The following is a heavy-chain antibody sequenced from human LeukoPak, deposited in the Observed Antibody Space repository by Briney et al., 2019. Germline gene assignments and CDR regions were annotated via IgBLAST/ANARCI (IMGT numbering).Heavy chain of an antibody. J-gene: IGHJ6*02. D-gene: IGHD2-2*01. CDR2: IYYSGST. CDR3: ATGASLSSYCSSTSCHPYYYGIDV. V-gene: IGHV4-39*01. Sequence: SETLSLACTVSGGSISSSSYYWGWIRQPPGKGLEWIGSIYYSGSTYYNPSLKSRVTISVDTSKNQFSLKLSSVTAADTAVYYWATGASLSSYCSSTSCHPYYYGIDVWGQGTTVTVSS. CDR1: GGSISSSSYY.